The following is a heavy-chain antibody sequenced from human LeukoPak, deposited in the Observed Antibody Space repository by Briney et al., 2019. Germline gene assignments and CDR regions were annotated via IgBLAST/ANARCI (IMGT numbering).Heavy chain of an antibody. Sequence: PSETLSLTCAVYGGSFSGYYWNWIRQPPGKGLEWIGEINHSGSTNYNPSLKSRVTISVDTSKNQFPLKLSSVTAPDTAVYYCARRRRYYDSSGYYDNLDYWGQGILVTVSS. V-gene: IGHV4-34*01. CDR1: GGSFSGYY. CDR3: ARRRRYYDSSGYYDNLDY. D-gene: IGHD3-22*01. CDR2: INHSGST. J-gene: IGHJ4*02.